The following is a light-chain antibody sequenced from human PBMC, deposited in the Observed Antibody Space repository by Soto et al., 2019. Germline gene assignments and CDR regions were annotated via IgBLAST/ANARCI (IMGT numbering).Light chain of an antibody. CDR3: QTWASGIWV. CDR1: SGHSRYA. CDR2: LNSDGSH. V-gene: IGLV4-69*01. J-gene: IGLJ3*02. Sequence: QSVLTQSPSASASLGASVRLTCTLSSGHSRYAIAWHQQQPEKGPRYLMKLNSDGSHTKGDGIPDRFSGSSSGAERYLTISSLQSEDEADYYCQTWASGIWVFGGGTKLTVL.